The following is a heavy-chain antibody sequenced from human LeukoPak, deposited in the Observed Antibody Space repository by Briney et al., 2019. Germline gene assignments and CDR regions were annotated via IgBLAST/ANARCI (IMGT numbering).Heavy chain of an antibody. CDR2: ISSSSSYI. V-gene: IGHV3-21*01. J-gene: IGHJ4*02. Sequence: GGSLRLSCAASGFTFSSYSMNWVRQAPGKGLEWVSSISSSSSYIYYADSVKGRFTISRDNAKNSLYLQMNSLRAEDTAVYYCARDPSRYCSSTSCHFDYWGQGTLVTASS. CDR3: ARDPSRYCSSTSCHFDY. D-gene: IGHD2-2*01. CDR1: GFTFSSYS.